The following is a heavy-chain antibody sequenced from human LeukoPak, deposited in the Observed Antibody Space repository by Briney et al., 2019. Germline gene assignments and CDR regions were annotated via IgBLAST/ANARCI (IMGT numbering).Heavy chain of an antibody. Sequence: PGGSLRLSCAASGFTFTTYYMSWVRQAPGKGLEWVANINQDGSGKYYVDFVKGRFTISRDNARKSLYLQMNSLRVEDTAVYYCARDGDGEKFPFDHWGQGTLVTVSS. CDR2: INQDGSGK. CDR3: ARDGDGEKFPFDH. J-gene: IGHJ4*02. V-gene: IGHV3-7*01. D-gene: IGHD2-21*01. CDR1: GFTFTTYY.